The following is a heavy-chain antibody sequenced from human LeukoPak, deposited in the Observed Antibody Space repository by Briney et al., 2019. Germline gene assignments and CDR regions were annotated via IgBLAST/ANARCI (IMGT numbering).Heavy chain of an antibody. Sequence: TTSETLSLTCTVSGGSISSYYWTWIRQPPGKGLEWIGYIYYSGSTNYNSSLKSRVAISVDTSKNQFSLNLRSVTAADTAVYYCARGRARDGSYPWLDSWGQGTLVTVSS. CDR1: GGSISSYY. CDR2: IYYSGST. D-gene: IGHD3-10*01. CDR3: ARGRARDGSYPWLDS. J-gene: IGHJ5*01. V-gene: IGHV4-59*01.